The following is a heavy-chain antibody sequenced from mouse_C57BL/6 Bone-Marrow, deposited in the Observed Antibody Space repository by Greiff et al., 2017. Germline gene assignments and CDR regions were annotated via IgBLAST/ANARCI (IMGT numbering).Heavy chain of an antibody. Sequence: QVQLQQPGAELVKPGASVKLSCKASGYTFTSYWMNWVKQRPGRGLEWIGRIDPNSGGTKYNEKFKGKATLTVDKPSSTSYMQLRRLTSEDSAVYYCARLRPYGYDGGAWFDYWGQGTLVTVSA. D-gene: IGHD2-2*01. CDR3: ARLRPYGYDGGAWFDY. CDR2: IDPNSGGT. J-gene: IGHJ3*01. V-gene: IGHV1-72*01. CDR1: GYTFTSYW.